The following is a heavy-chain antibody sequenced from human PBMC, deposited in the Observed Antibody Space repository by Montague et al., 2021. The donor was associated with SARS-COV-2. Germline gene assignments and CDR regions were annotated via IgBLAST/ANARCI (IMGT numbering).Heavy chain of an antibody. Sequence: SETLSLTCTVSGASISSPSYYWDWIRQPPGNGLEWIGSIYYSGDTYYNPSLKSRVTISVDTSKNQFSLRLSSVTAADTAVYYCARAPYYGPGKPYQFDYWGRGTLVTVSS. D-gene: IGHD3-10*01. CDR2: IYYSGDT. V-gene: IGHV4-39*01. J-gene: IGHJ4*02. CDR3: ARAPYYGPGKPYQFDY. CDR1: GASISSPSYY.